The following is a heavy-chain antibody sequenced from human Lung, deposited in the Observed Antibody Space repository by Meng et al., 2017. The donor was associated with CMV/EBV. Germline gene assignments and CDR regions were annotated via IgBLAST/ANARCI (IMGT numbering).Heavy chain of an antibody. J-gene: IGHJ3*02. CDR1: GFTVSSNY. CDR3: ARHNTYYYDAFLGTFDI. D-gene: IGHD3-22*01. Sequence: GGSLRLSCAASGFTVSSNYMSWVRQAPGKGLEWVSVIYSGGSTYYADSVKGRFTISRDNSKNTLYLQMNSLRAEDTAVYYCARHNTYYYDAFLGTFDIWGQGTRVTGSS. V-gene: IGHV3-53*01. CDR2: IYSGGST.